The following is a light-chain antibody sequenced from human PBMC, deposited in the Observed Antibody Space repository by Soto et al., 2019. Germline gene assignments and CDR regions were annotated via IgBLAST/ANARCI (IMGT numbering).Light chain of an antibody. V-gene: IGLV1-44*01. CDR3: AAWDDSLNGWV. CDR2: SDN. CDR1: SSNIGSNT. J-gene: IGLJ3*02. Sequence: QSVLTQPPSASGTPGQRVTISCSGGSSNIGSNTVNWYQQLPGTAPKLLIYSDNQRPSGVPDRFSGSKSGTSASLAISGLQSEDEADYYCAAWDDSLNGWVFGGGTTVTVL.